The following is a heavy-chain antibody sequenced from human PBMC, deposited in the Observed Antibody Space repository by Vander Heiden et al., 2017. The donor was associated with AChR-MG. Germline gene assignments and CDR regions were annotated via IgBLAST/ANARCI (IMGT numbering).Heavy chain of an antibody. D-gene: IGHD3-3*01. Sequence: QVQLVQSGAEVKKPGSSVKVSCKASGGTFRSYAIRWVRQAPGQGLEWMGGIIPIFGTANYAQKFQGRVTITADESTSTAYMELSSLRSEDTAVYYCARLRFLDRDDAFDIWGQGTMVTVSS. CDR2: IIPIFGTA. J-gene: IGHJ3*02. CDR3: ARLRFLDRDDAFDI. V-gene: IGHV1-69*01. CDR1: GGTFRSYA.